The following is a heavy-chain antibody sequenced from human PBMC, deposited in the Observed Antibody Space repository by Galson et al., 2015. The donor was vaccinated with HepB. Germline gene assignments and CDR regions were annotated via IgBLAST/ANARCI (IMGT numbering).Heavy chain of an antibody. CDR1: GFTFSSYS. CDR3: ARDEDDFWSGYAEGY. Sequence: SLRLYCADSGFTFSSYSMNWVRQAPGKGLEWVSSISSSSSYIYYADSVKGRFTISRDNAKNSLYLQMNSLRAEDTAVYYCARDEDDFWSGYAEGYWGQGTLVTVSS. CDR2: ISSSSSYI. J-gene: IGHJ4*02. V-gene: IGHV3-21*01. D-gene: IGHD3-3*01.